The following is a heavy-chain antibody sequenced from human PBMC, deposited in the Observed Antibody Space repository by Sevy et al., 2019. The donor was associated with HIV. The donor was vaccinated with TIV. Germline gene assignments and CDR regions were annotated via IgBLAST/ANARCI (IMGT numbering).Heavy chain of an antibody. CDR1: AINIRDYW. J-gene: IGHJ4*02. CDR2: INQDGSKI. Sequence: GGSLRLSCEASAINIRDYWMNWVRHAPGKGLEWVANINQDGSKIYYADSVKGRLTIARDSVKNTVFLQMTSLRAEDTAVYYCVRAIQLAASYWGQGMLVTVSS. V-gene: IGHV3-7*02. CDR3: VRAIQLAASY. D-gene: IGHD2-15*01.